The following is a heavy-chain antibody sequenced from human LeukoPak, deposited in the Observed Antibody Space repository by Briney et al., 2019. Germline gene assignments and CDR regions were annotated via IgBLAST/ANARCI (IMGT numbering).Heavy chain of an antibody. CDR2: ISGSGGST. V-gene: IGHV3-23*01. CDR1: GFTFSSYA. J-gene: IGHJ4*02. D-gene: IGHD3-22*01. CDR3: VKDYGYYDSSGYSYYFDY. Sequence: QAGGTLRLSCAASGFTFSSYAMSWVRQAPGKGLEWVSTISGSGGSTYYADSVKGRFTISRDNSKNTLYLQMNSLRAEDTAVYYCVKDYGYYDSSGYSYYFDYWGQGTLVTVSS.